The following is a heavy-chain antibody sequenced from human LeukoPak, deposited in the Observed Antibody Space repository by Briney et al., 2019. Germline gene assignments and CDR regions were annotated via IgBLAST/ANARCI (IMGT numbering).Heavy chain of an antibody. V-gene: IGHV3-23*01. Sequence: GGSLRLSCAASRFTFSSYPMSWVRQTPGKGLEWVASISGSGVTTYYADSVKGRFTISRDNSKNTLYLQMNSLRAEDTAVYYCAKGQDDYVWGSYRFTFDYWGQGTLVTVSS. CDR3: AKGQDDYVWGSYRFTFDY. J-gene: IGHJ4*02. CDR1: RFTFSSYP. D-gene: IGHD3-16*02. CDR2: ISGSGVTT.